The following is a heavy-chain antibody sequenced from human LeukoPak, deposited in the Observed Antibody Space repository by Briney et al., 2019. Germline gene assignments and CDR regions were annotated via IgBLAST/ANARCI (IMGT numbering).Heavy chain of an antibody. V-gene: IGHV3-7*01. Sequence: GGSLRLACTASGFTFGDYAMGWVRQAPGKGLEWVANIQQDGSEKYYVDSVKGRFTISRDNAKNSLYLQMNSLRAEDTAVYYCARDWLTGDDYWGQGTLVTVSS. CDR1: GFTFGDYA. D-gene: IGHD7-27*01. J-gene: IGHJ4*02. CDR2: IQQDGSEK. CDR3: ARDWLTGDDY.